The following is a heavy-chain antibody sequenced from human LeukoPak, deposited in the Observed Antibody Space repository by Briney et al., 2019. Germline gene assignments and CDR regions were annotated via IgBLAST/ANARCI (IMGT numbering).Heavy chain of an antibody. J-gene: IGHJ4*02. Sequence: PSETLSLTCTVSGGSISSGGYYWSWIRQPPGKGLEWIGYIYHSGSTYYNPSLKSRATISVDRSKNQFSLKLSSVTAADTAVYYCAREDIVVVPAAIDYWGQGTLVTVSS. CDR2: IYHSGST. CDR3: AREDIVVVPAAIDY. V-gene: IGHV4-30-2*01. CDR1: GGSISSGGYY. D-gene: IGHD2-2*01.